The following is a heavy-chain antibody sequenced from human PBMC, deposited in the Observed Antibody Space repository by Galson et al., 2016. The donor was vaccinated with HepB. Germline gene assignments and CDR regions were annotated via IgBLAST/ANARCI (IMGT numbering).Heavy chain of an antibody. D-gene: IGHD4-17*01. CDR1: GFTFGSYA. J-gene: IGHJ4*02. V-gene: IGHV3-23*01. CDR3: ARAAGDYGNDGFPNFDY. CDR2: ISGSDGRT. Sequence: SLRLSCAASGFTFGSYAMSWVRQAPGKGLEWVSAISGSDGRTHYADSVKGRFTISRDNSKNTLFLQMNSLRDEDTAVYFCARAAGDYGNDGFPNFDYWGQGTLVTVSS.